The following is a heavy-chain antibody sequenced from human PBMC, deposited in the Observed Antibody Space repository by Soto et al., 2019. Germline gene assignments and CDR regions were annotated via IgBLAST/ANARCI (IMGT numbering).Heavy chain of an antibody. Sequence: ASVKVSCKAAGYTFSTYTMNWVRQAPGQSLEWMGWINAGSGNTKYSQNFQGRVSITRDTSASTVYMELTGLKSEDTAVYYCARDTETLGPRANDALGIWGQGTMVTVSS. CDR2: INAGSGNT. J-gene: IGHJ3*02. CDR1: GYTFSTYT. CDR3: ARDTETLGPRANDALGI. D-gene: IGHD3-3*02. V-gene: IGHV1-3*01.